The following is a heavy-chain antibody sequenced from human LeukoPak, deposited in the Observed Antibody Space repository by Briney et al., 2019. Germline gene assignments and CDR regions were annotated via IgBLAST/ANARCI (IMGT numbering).Heavy chain of an antibody. D-gene: IGHD1-26*01. V-gene: IGHV3-30*04. CDR1: GFTFSSYA. Sequence: GGSLRLSCAASGFTFSSYAMHWVRQAPGKGLEWVAVISYDGSNKYYADSVKGRFTISRDNSKNTLYLQMNSLRAEDTAVYYCAKFHSRSPFDYWGQGTLVTVSS. CDR3: AKFHSRSPFDY. CDR2: ISYDGSNK. J-gene: IGHJ4*02.